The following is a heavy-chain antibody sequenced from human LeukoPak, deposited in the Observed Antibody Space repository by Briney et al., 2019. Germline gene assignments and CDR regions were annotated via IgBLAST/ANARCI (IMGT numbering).Heavy chain of an antibody. J-gene: IGHJ4*02. CDR2: ISGSGGST. CDR1: GFTFSSYA. CDR3: AKGSGISGVDY. V-gene: IGHV3-23*01. Sequence: GGSLRLSCAASGFTFSSYAMNWVRQAPGKGLEWVSTISGSGGSTYYADSVKGRFTISRDNSKNTLFLQMNSLRAEDTAVYYCAKGSGISGVDYWGQGTLVTVSS. D-gene: IGHD3-10*01.